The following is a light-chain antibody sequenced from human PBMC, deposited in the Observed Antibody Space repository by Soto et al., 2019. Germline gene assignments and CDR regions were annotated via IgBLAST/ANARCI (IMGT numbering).Light chain of an antibody. CDR2: SNN. J-gene: IGLJ7*01. V-gene: IGLV1-44*01. CDR3: AAWDDSLNGAV. Sequence: QSVLTQPPSAFGTPGQRVTISCSGSSSNIGSNTVNWFQQLPGTAPKLLIYSNNQRPSGVPDRFSGSKSGTSASLAISGLQSEDEADYYCAAWDDSLNGAVFGGGTQLTVL. CDR1: SSNIGSNT.